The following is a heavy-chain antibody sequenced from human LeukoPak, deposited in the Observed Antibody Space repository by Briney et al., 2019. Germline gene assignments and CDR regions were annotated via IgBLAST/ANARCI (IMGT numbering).Heavy chain of an antibody. Sequence: GGSLRLSCAASGFTFSTYDFHWVRQVTGKGLQWVSAIGAGFDTYYQDSVKGRFTISRDNSKNTLYLQMNSLRAEDTAVYYCASMGDYDIPWGQGTLVTVSS. CDR1: GFTFSTYD. CDR2: IGAGFDT. CDR3: ASMGDYDIP. D-gene: IGHD3-22*01. V-gene: IGHV3-13*01. J-gene: IGHJ5*02.